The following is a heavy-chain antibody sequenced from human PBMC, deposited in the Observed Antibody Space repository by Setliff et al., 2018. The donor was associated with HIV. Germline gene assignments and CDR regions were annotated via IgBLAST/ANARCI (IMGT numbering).Heavy chain of an antibody. CDR1: GFTFTNAW. CDR3: TTDWGGGGGAPLDP. J-gene: IGHJ5*02. V-gene: IGHV3-15*01. Sequence: GGSLRLSCTASGFTFTNAWLTWVRQAPGKGLEWIARIKRKTDGGATDYAAPVKGRFTVSRDDSRSTLYLQMNNLKTEDTAMYYCTTDWGGGGGAPLDPWGQGTQVTVSS. D-gene: IGHD2-21*01. CDR2: IKRKTDGGAT.